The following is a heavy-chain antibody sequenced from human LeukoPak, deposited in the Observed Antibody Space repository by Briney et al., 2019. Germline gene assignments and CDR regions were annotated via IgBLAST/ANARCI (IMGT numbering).Heavy chain of an antibody. V-gene: IGHV5-51*01. CDR3: ARCGSSGGGDCYPLDY. J-gene: IGHJ4*02. CDR1: GYSFTSYW. D-gene: IGHD2-21*02. Sequence: GESLKISCKGSGYSFTSYWIGWVRQMPGKGLEWMGIIYPGDSDTRYSPSFQGQVTLSADKSISTAYLQWSSLKASDTAMYYCARCGSSGGGDCYPLDYWGQGTLVTVSS. CDR2: IYPGDSDT.